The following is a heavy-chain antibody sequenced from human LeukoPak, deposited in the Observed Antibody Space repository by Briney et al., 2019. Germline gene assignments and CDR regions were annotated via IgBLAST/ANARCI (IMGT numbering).Heavy chain of an antibody. CDR2: INGSGGST. V-gene: IGHV3-23*01. CDR3: AKDPHRHRWFDP. J-gene: IGHJ5*02. CDR1: GFTFSSYA. Sequence: GGSLRLSCAASGFTFSSYAMSWVRQAPGKGLEWVSAINGSGGSTYYADFVKGRFTISSANSKHTLFLQMNIPRAEDTVLYYWAKDPHRHRWFDPWGQGTLVTVSS.